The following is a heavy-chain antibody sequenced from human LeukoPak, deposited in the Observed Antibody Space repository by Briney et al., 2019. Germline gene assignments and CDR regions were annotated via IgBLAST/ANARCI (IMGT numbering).Heavy chain of an antibody. D-gene: IGHD3-9*01. V-gene: IGHV3-66*02. J-gene: IGHJ6*03. CDR1: GFTVSSNY. CDR3: ARNLRYFDWLLSNYYYYMDV. Sequence: GGSLRLSCAASGFTVSSNYMSWVRQAPGKGLEWVSVIYSGGSTYYADSVKGRFTISGDNSKNTLYLQMNGLRAEDTAVYYCARNLRYFDWLLSNYYYYMDVWGKGTTVTVSS. CDR2: IYSGGST.